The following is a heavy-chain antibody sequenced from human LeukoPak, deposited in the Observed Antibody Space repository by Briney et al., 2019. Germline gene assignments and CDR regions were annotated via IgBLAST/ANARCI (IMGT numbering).Heavy chain of an antibody. CDR1: GDSVSSNSAA. CDR2: TYYRSKWYN. Sequence: SQTLSLTCAISGDSVSSNSAAWNWIRQSPSRGLEWLGRTYYRSKWYNDYAVSVKSRITINPDTSKNQFSLQLNSVTPEDTAAYYCARYAKVAGKWVSLDYWGQGTLVTVSS. CDR3: ARYAKVAGKWVSLDY. J-gene: IGHJ4*02. D-gene: IGHD6-19*01. V-gene: IGHV6-1*01.